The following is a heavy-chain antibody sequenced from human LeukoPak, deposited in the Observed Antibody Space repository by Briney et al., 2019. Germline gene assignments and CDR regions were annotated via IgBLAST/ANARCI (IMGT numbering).Heavy chain of an antibody. CDR2: IIPIFGTA. CDR1: GGTFSSYA. J-gene: IGHJ4*02. V-gene: IGHV1-69*05. Sequence: GASVKVACKASGGTFSSYAISWVRQAPGQGLEWMGGIIPIFGTANYAQKFQGRVTITTDESTSTAYMELSSLRSEDTAVYYCARDVEGVYSLDYWGQGTLVTVSS. CDR3: ARDVEGVYSLDY. D-gene: IGHD3-10*01.